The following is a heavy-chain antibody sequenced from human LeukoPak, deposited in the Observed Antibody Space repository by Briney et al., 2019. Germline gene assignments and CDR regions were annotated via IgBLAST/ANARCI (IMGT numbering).Heavy chain of an antibody. CDR3: ARDGYHYDSSGYYSLDY. D-gene: IGHD3-22*01. CDR1: GGSINSYY. CDR2: IYSSGTT. Sequence: SETLSLTCTVSGGSINSYYWSWIRQPAGEGLEWIGRIYSSGTTNYNPSLKSRVTMSVDTSTNQLSLKLSSVTAADTAVYYCARDGYHYDSSGYYSLDYWGQGTLVTVSS. J-gene: IGHJ4*02. V-gene: IGHV4-4*07.